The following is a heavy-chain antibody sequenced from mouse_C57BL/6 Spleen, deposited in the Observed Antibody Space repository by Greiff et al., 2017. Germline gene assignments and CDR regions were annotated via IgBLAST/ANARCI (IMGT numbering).Heavy chain of an antibody. D-gene: IGHD2-5*01. CDR2: ISSGGSYT. Sequence: KLVESGGDLVKPGGSLKLSCAASGFTFSSYGMSWVRQTPDKRLEWVATISSGGSYTYYPDSVKGRFTISRDNAKNTLYLQMSSLKSEDTAMYYCARRSNYDYFDYWGQGTTLTVSS. V-gene: IGHV5-6*02. J-gene: IGHJ2*01. CDR3: ARRSNYDYFDY. CDR1: GFTFSSYG.